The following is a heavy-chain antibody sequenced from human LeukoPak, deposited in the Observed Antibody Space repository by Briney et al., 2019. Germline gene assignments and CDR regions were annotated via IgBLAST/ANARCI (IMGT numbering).Heavy chain of an antibody. D-gene: IGHD5-18*01. J-gene: IGHJ3*02. CDR3: ASRSGYNYAYAFDI. V-gene: IGHV3-48*01. CDR1: GFTFSIYS. CDR2: ISSSSSTI. Sequence: PGGSLRLSCAASGFTFSIYSMNWVRQAPGKGLEWVSYISSSSSTIYYADSVKGRFTISRDNAKNSLYPQMNSLRAEDTAVYYCASRSGYNYAYAFDIWGQGTMVTVSS.